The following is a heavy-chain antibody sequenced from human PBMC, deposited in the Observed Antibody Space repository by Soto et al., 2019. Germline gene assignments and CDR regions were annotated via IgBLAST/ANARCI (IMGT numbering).Heavy chain of an antibody. Sequence: PGESLKISCKGSGYSFTSYWIGWVRQMPGKGLEWMGIIYPGDSDTRYSPSFQGQVTISADKSISTAYLQWSSLKASDTAMYYCARTTTYYYDSSGYSTSLAFDIWGQGTMVTVSS. CDR3: ARTTTYYYDSSGYSTSLAFDI. CDR2: IYPGDSDT. V-gene: IGHV5-51*01. CDR1: GYSFTSYW. D-gene: IGHD3-22*01. J-gene: IGHJ3*02.